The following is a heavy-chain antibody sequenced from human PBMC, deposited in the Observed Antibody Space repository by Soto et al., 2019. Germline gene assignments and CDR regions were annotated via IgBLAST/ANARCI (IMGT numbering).Heavy chain of an antibody. V-gene: IGHV1-24*01. CDR3: ARDQATGDWFDA. Sequence: ASVKVSCKVSGYTLTELSMHWVRQAPGKGLEWMGGFDPEDGETIDAQKFQGRVTMTEDTSTDTAYMELSSLRSEDTAVYYCARDQATGDWFDAWGQGALVTVSS. D-gene: IGHD5-12*01. J-gene: IGHJ5*02. CDR2: FDPEDGET. CDR1: GYTLTELS.